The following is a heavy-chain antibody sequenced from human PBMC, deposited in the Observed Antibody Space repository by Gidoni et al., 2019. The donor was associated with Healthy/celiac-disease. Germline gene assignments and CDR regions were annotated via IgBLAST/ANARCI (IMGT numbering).Heavy chain of an antibody. Sequence: EVQLLESGGGLVQPGGSLGPSCAAYGFTLSSYAMSWVREATGKGLEWVAAISGSGGSTYDADSVKGRFTISRDNSKNTLYLQMNSLRAEDTAVYYCAKNRISSDWGQGTLVTVSS. V-gene: IGHV3-23*01. CDR1: GFTLSSYA. CDR3: AKNRISSD. J-gene: IGHJ4*02. CDR2: ISGSGGST.